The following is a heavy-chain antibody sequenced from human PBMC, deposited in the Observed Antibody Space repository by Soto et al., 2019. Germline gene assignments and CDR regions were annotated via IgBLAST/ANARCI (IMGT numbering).Heavy chain of an antibody. CDR3: ARSSRSISVPNWFDP. CDR2: ISWNSDST. D-gene: IGHD6-6*01. V-gene: IGHV3-9*01. J-gene: IGHJ5*02. Sequence: EVQLVESGGDLVQPGRSLRLSCAASGFSFGDYAMHWVRQAPGKGLEWVSGISWNSDSTNYGDSVKGRFTVSRDNAKNTLYLQMNSLTPEDTAFYYCARSSRSISVPNWFDPWGQGTLVVVSS. CDR1: GFSFGDYA.